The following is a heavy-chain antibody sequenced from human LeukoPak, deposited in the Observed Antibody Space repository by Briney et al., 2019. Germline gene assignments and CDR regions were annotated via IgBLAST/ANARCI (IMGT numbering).Heavy chain of an antibody. Sequence: GGSLRLSCAASGFTFSNYWMGWVRQAPGERPEWVANMNIDGSEKYYADSVKGRFAISRDNARNSVYLQMNSLRVEDTAVYYCARDPVEWELLLDCWGQGTLVTVSS. D-gene: IGHD1-26*01. V-gene: IGHV3-7*01. J-gene: IGHJ4*02. CDR1: GFTFSNYW. CDR3: ARDPVEWELLLDC. CDR2: MNIDGSEK.